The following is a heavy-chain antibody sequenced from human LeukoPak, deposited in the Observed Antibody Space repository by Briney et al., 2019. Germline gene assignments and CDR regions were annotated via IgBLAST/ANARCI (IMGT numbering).Heavy chain of an antibody. J-gene: IGHJ5*02. D-gene: IGHD2-2*01. CDR3: ARGWGSTSSNYFDP. Sequence: SQTLSLTCTVSGGSLTSGNFYRSWVRQPAGTGLKWIGRIYGSGSTSYSPSLRSRVTISIDTSKNQFSLKLNSVTAADTAVYYCARGWGSTSSNYFDPWGQGTLSPSPQ. CDR1: GGSLTSGNFY. CDR2: IYGSGST. V-gene: IGHV4-61*02.